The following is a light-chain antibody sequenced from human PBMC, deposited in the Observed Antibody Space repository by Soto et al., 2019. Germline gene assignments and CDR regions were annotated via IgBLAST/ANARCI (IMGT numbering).Light chain of an antibody. CDR2: DVK. Sequence: QSALTQPASVSGSPGQSIAIFCTGTSSEVGAYDYVSWYQQHPGKAPKLMIYDVKYRPSGVSNRFSGSKSGNTASLTISGLQAEDEADYYCSSYTSSSSVIFGGGTKLTVL. CDR1: SSEVGAYDY. J-gene: IGLJ2*01. V-gene: IGLV2-14*01. CDR3: SSYTSSSSVI.